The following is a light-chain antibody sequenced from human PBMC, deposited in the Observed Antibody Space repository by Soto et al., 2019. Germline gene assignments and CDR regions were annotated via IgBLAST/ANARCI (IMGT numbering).Light chain of an antibody. J-gene: IGKJ4*01. CDR1: QRINNC. CDR2: TAS. V-gene: IGKV1-5*03. CDR3: QQYDSYPFT. Sequence: DIQMTQSPSTLSASEGDRVTITCRASQRINNCLAWYQQKPGKAPKLLISTASTLKSGVPSRFSGTGSGTEFTLTISSLQPDDFASYYCQQYDSYPFTFGGGTKVEI.